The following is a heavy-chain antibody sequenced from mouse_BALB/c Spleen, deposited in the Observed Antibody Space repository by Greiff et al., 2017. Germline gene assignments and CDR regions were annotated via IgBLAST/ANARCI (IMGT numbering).Heavy chain of an antibody. CDR2: INPYNDGT. CDR1: GYTFSSYV. V-gene: IGHV1-14*01. D-gene: IGHD2-4*01. J-gene: IGHJ3*01. CDR3: ARSSSTMITTGFAY. Sequence: VQLKQSGPELVKPGASVKMSCKASGYTFSSYVMHWVKQKPGQGLEWIGYINPYNDGTKYNEKFKGKATLTSDKSSSTAYMELSSLTSEDSAVYYCARSSSTMITTGFAYWGQGTLVTVSA.